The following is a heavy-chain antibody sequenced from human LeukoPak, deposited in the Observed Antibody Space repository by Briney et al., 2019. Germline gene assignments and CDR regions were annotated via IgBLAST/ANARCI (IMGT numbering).Heavy chain of an antibody. V-gene: IGHV4-30-2*01. D-gene: IGHD2-2*01. CDR2: IYHSGST. J-gene: IGHJ6*03. Sequence: SQTLSLTCTVSGGSISSGDYYWSWIRQPPGKGLEWIGYIYHSGSTYYNPSLKSRVTISVDRSKNQFSLKLSSVTAADTAVYYCARESVGYCSSTSCPPYMDVWGKGTTVTVSS. CDR3: ARESVGYCSSTSCPPYMDV. CDR1: GGSISSGDYY.